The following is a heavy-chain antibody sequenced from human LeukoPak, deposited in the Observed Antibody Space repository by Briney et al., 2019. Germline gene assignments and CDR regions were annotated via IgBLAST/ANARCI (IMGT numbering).Heavy chain of an antibody. CDR2: TSYDGSNK. J-gene: IGHJ3*01. V-gene: IGHV3-30*04. D-gene: IGHD1-20*01. Sequence: GGSLRLSCVASGFTFSGYAMHWVRQAPGTGLEWVAVTSYDGSNKYYADSVKGRFTISRDNSKNTLFLQMNSLSADDTALYYCARVKAVNWNDVRAFDVWGQGTMVTVSS. CDR3: ARVKAVNWNDVRAFDV. CDR1: GFTFSGYA.